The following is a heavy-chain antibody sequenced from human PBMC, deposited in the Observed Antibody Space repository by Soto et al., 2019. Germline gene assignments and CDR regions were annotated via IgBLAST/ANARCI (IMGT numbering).Heavy chain of an antibody. CDR1: GFTFDDYA. D-gene: IGHD4-17*01. V-gene: IGHV3-9*01. CDR2: VSWNGGSI. Sequence: GGSLRLSCAASGFTFDDYAMHWVRQPPGKGLEWVSGVSWNGGSIGYADSVEGRFTISRDNAKNSLYLQMNSLRVEDTAFYYCAKGAMTTVTTSGFDYWGQGTLVTVSS. J-gene: IGHJ4*02. CDR3: AKGAMTTVTTSGFDY.